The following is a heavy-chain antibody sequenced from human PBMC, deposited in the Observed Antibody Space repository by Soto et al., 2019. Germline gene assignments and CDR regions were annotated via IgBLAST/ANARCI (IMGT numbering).Heavy chain of an antibody. J-gene: IGHJ2*01. CDR3: AKGSSSTWYRHWYFDL. CDR2: ISHSGDTT. V-gene: IGHV3-23*01. Sequence: EVQLLESGGGLVQPGGSLRLSCAASGFTFTAYAMTWVRQAPGKGLEFVSAISHSGDTTYYADSVKGRFTISRDNSKNTLYLQMSSLRAEDTAVYYCAKGSSSTWYRHWYFDLWGSGTPVTVSS. D-gene: IGHD6-13*01. CDR1: GFTFTAYA.